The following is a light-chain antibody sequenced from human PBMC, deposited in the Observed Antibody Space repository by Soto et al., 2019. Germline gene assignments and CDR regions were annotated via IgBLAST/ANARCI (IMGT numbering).Light chain of an antibody. Sequence: QSVLTQPPSVSGAPGQRVSISCTGSGSNIGAGYEVHWYQQLPGTAPKLLITSNNNRPSGVPDRFSGSASDTSASLAITGLQAEDEADYYCQFYDSSLSGSVVFGGGTKLTVL. V-gene: IGLV1-40*01. CDR1: GSNIGAGYE. J-gene: IGLJ2*01. CDR2: SNN. CDR3: QFYDSSLSGSVV.